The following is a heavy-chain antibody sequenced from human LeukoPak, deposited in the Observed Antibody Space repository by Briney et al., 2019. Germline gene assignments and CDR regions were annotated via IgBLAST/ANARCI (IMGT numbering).Heavy chain of an antibody. D-gene: IGHD2-15*01. CDR1: GGSISSSGYY. CDR3: ARVSLGYCSGGSCYYFDY. J-gene: IGHJ4*02. V-gene: IGHV4-39*07. CDR2: IYFSGTT. Sequence: PSETLSLTCTVSGGSISSSGYYWGWVRQPPGKGLEWIGIIYFSGTTYYNPSLKSRVTISVDASKNQFSLKLSSVTAADTAVYYCARVSLGYCSGGSCYYFDYWGQGTLVTVSS.